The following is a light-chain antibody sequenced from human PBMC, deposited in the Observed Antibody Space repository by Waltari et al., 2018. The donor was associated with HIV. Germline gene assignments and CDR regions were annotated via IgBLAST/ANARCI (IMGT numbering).Light chain of an antibody. CDR1: NIGSKS. CDR2: DDI. V-gene: IGLV3-21*02. CDR3: QVWDSSSNHVV. J-gene: IGLJ2*01. Sequence: SYVLTQPPSVSVAPGQTARITCGGHNIGSKSVHWYHQKSGQAPVLVVYDDIDRPSGTPERVSGSNSGNTATLTISRAEAGDDADYYCQVWDSSSNHVVFGGGTKLTVL.